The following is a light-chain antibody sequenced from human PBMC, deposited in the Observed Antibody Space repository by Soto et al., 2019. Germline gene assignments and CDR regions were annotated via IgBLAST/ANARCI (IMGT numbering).Light chain of an antibody. V-gene: IGKV3-11*01. CDR2: DAS. CDR1: QSVSDH. CDR3: QQRSNWPSIT. Sequence: EIVLTQSPGTLSLSPWERATLSCRASQSVSDHLAWYQQKPGQAPRLLIYDASNRATGIPARFSGSGSGTDFTLTISSLEPEDFAVYYCQQRSNWPSITFGQGTRLEIK. J-gene: IGKJ5*01.